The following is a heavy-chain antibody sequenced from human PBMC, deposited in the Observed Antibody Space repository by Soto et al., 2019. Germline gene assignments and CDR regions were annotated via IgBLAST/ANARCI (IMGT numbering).Heavy chain of an antibody. CDR2: IKADNGET. Sequence: QVQIVQSGPEEKSPGASVRLSCTTSGYIFADYAIHWVRQAPGQGLEWVGWIKADNGETRYSPKFQDRLTITRDISASTSYMELTGLRSADTGVFYCATSDWAWWGRGTLITVSS. J-gene: IGHJ4*02. CDR1: GYIFADYA. D-gene: IGHD3-9*01. CDR3: ATSDWAW. V-gene: IGHV1-3*05.